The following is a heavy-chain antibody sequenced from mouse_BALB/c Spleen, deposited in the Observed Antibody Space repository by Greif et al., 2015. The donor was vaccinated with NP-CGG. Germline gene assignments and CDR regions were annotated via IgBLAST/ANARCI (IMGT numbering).Heavy chain of an antibody. V-gene: IGHV5-12-2*01. CDR3: ARRGYGYYYAMDY. J-gene: IGHJ4*01. Sequence: EVQGVESGGGLVQPGGSLKLSCAASGFTFSSYTMSWVRQTPEKRLEWVAYISNGGGSTYYPDTVKGRFTISRDNAKNTLYLQMSSLKSEDTAMYYCARRGYGYYYAMDYLGQGTSVTVSS. CDR2: ISNGGGST. D-gene: IGHD3-1*01. CDR1: GFTFSSYT.